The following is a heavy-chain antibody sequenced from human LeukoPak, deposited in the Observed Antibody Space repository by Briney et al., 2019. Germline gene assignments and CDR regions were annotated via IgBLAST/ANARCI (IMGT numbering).Heavy chain of an antibody. J-gene: IGHJ4*02. Sequence: GESLKISCYDSGYNFANFWIGWVRQMPGKGLEWMGIIHPTDSQTLYSPSFQGQVTISVDRSINTAYLQWSSLKASDTATYYCARRDYSGSGSSDYWGQGTLVTVSS. CDR3: ARRDYSGSGSSDY. CDR2: IHPTDSQT. V-gene: IGHV5-51*01. D-gene: IGHD3-10*01. CDR1: GYNFANFW.